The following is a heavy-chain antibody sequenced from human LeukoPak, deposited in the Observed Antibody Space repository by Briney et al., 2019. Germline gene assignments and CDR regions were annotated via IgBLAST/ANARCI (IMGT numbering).Heavy chain of an antibody. Sequence: GASVKVSCKASGGTFSSYAISWVRRAPGQGLEWMGGIIPIFGTANYAQKFQGRVTITADESTSTAYMELSSLRSEDTAVYYCARGYYGSGSYSYYFDYWGQGTLVTVSS. CDR3: ARGYYGSGSYSYYFDY. CDR2: IIPIFGTA. J-gene: IGHJ4*02. D-gene: IGHD3-10*01. CDR1: GGTFSSYA. V-gene: IGHV1-69*01.